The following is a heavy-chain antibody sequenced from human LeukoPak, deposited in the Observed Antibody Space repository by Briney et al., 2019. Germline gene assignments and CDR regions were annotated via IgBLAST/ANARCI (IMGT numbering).Heavy chain of an antibody. Sequence: PSDTLSLTCTLSACSITSSSYCWAWLRQPPGKGLQRFGSVSDSGRTYYNPYLKSRVTISVDTSKNKFSLKLSSVTDADTAVYNGARHRTPMNHYDSSGYYDDYWGQGTLVTVSS. CDR3: ARHRTPMNHYDSSGYYDDY. V-gene: IGHV4-39*01. CDR2: VSDSGRT. J-gene: IGHJ4*02. CDR1: ACSITSSSYC. D-gene: IGHD3-22*01.